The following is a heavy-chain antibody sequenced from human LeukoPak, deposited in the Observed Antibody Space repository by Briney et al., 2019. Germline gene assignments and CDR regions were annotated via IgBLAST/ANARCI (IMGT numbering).Heavy chain of an antibody. Sequence: GGSLILSCVGSGFILRSYAMSWVRQAPGKGLQWVSSLGISGDYAWYAGSVKGRFTISRDSSKNTLYLQMNSLGAEDTAVYYCAKGRYSSGYYYLDFWGQGTLVTVSP. CDR3: AKGRYSSGYYYLDF. CDR1: GFILRSYA. V-gene: IGHV3-23*01. CDR2: LGISGDYA. D-gene: IGHD3-22*01. J-gene: IGHJ4*02.